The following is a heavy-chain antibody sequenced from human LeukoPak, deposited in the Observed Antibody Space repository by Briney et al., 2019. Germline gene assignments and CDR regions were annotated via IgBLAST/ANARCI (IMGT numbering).Heavy chain of an antibody. D-gene: IGHD4/OR15-4a*01. CDR2: ISTYNGST. CDR3: AREDYGSFDY. CDR1: GYTFTSYV. Sequence: ASVKVSCKASGYTFTSYVISWVRQAPGQGLEWMGWISTYNGSTNYTQKLQGRVTMTTDTSTNTAYMELRSLRSDDTAVYYCAREDYGSFDYWGQGTLITVPS. V-gene: IGHV1-18*01. J-gene: IGHJ4*02.